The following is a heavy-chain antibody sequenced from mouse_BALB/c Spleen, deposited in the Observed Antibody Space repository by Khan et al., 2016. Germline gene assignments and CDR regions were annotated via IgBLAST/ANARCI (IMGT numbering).Heavy chain of an antibody. J-gene: IGHJ3*01. CDR2: IWGDGRT. V-gene: IGHV2-6-7*01. D-gene: IGHD2-12*01. CDR1: GFSLTGYG. Sequence: QVQLKQSGPGLVAPSQSLSITCTVSGFSLTGYGVNWVRQPPGKGLEWLGKIWGDGRTDYNSALKSRGSISKDNSKSQVFLILNSMQTDDTANYYCSSDYDGFAYWGQGTLVIVSA. CDR3: SSDYDGFAY.